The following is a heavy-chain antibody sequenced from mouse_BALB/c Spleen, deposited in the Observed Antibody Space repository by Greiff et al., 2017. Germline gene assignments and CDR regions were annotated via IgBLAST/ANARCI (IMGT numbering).Heavy chain of an antibody. CDR1: GFTFSSFG. D-gene: IGHD2-4*01. V-gene: IGHV5-17*02. Sequence: EVKLVESGGGLVQPGGSRKLSCAASGFTFSSFGMHWVRQAPEKGLEWVAYISSGSSTIYYADTVKGRFTISRDNPKNTLFLQMTSLRSEDTAMYYCARSTMITTRNWYFDVWGAGTTVTVSS. J-gene: IGHJ1*01. CDR3: ARSTMITTRNWYFDV. CDR2: ISSGSSTI.